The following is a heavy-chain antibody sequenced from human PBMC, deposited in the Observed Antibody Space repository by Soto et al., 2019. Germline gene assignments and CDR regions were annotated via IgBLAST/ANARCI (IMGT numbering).Heavy chain of an antibody. CDR3: ATTSAKYYYDSSGYPGIFDY. V-gene: IGHV5-51*01. Sequence: PGESLKISCKGSGYSFTSYWIGWVRQMPGKGLEWMGIIYPGDSDTRYSPSFQGQVTISADKSISTAYLQWSSLKASDTAMYYCATTSAKYYYDSSGYPGIFDYWGQGTLVTVSS. CDR2: IYPGDSDT. J-gene: IGHJ4*02. D-gene: IGHD3-22*01. CDR1: GYSFTSYW.